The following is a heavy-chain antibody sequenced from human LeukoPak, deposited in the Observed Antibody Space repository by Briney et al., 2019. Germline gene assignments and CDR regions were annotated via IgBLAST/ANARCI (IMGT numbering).Heavy chain of an antibody. CDR1: EFTFISFW. V-gene: IGHV3-7*01. CDR3: ARDLGYYDYVWGSPL. D-gene: IGHD3-16*01. Sequence: PGGPLRLSCPASEFTFISFWMSWVRRAQGKGLGWPPNIKQDGSEKYYVDSVKGRFTISRDNAKNSLYLQMNSLRAEDTAVYYCARDLGYYDYVWGSPLWGQGTLVTVSS. J-gene: IGHJ4*02. CDR2: IKQDGSEK.